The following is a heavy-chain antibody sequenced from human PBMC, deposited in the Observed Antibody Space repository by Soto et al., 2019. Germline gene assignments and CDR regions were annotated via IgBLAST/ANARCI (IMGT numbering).Heavy chain of an antibody. J-gene: IGHJ6*02. D-gene: IGHD2-21*02. Sequence: PGGSLRLSCTASGFTFGDYAMSWFRQAPGKGLEWVGFIRSKAYGGTTEYAASVKGRFTISRDDSKSIAYLQMNSLKTEDTAVYYCTRDGPSCGGDCYPYYYGMDVWGQGTTVTVSS. CDR3: TRDGPSCGGDCYPYYYGMDV. CDR2: IRSKAYGGTT. V-gene: IGHV3-49*03. CDR1: GFTFGDYA.